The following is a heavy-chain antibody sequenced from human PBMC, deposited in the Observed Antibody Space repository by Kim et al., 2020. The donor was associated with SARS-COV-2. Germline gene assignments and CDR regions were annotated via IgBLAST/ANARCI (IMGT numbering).Heavy chain of an antibody. J-gene: IGHJ3*02. Sequence: GGSLRLSCAASGFTFSDHYMDWVRQAPGKGLEWVGRTRNKANSYTTEYAASVKGRFTISRDDSKNSLYLQMNSLKTEDTAVYYCARTAGARDNDAFDIWGQGTMVTVSS. D-gene: IGHD4-17*01. CDR3: ARTAGARDNDAFDI. V-gene: IGHV3-72*01. CDR2: TRNKANSYTT. CDR1: GFTFSDHY.